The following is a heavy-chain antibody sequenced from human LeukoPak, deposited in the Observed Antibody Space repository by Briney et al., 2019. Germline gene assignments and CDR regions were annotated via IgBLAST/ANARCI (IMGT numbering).Heavy chain of an antibody. CDR1: GFTFSSYG. Sequence: GGSLRLSCAASGFTFSSYGMHWVRQAPGKGLEWVAVISYDGSNKYYADSVKGRFTISRDNSKNTLYLQMNSLRAEDTAVYYCARDAGFDFWSGTDAFDIWGQGTMVTVSS. CDR2: ISYDGSNK. D-gene: IGHD3-3*01. CDR3: ARDAGFDFWSGTDAFDI. J-gene: IGHJ3*02. V-gene: IGHV3-30*03.